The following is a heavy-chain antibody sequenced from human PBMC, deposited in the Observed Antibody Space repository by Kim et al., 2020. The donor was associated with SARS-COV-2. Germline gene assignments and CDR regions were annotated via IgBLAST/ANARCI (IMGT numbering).Heavy chain of an antibody. V-gene: IGHV4-34*01. CDR3: ARGGGPYCTNGVCPGFDP. D-gene: IGHD2-8*01. CDR1: GGSFSGFY. J-gene: IGHJ5*02. Sequence: SETLSLTCAVYGGSFSGFYWSWIRQPPGKGLEWIGEINHSGSTNYNPSLKSRVTISVDTSKNQFSLKLSSVTAADTAVYYCARGGGPYCTNGVCPGFDPWGQGTLVTVSS. CDR2: INHSGST.